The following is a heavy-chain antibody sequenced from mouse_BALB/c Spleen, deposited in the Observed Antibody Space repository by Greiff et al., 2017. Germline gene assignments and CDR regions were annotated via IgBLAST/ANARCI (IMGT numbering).Heavy chain of an antibody. CDR3: TRWTMITNWYFDV. J-gene: IGHJ1*01. Sequence: VQLQQSGAELVRPGASVTLSCKASGYSFTDYEMHWVKQTPVHGLEWIGAIDPETGGTAYNQKFKGKATLTADKSSSTAYMELRSLTSEDSAVYSCTRWTMITNWYFDVWGAGTTVTVSS. CDR2: IDPETGGT. D-gene: IGHD2-4*01. V-gene: IGHV1-15*01. CDR1: GYSFTDYE.